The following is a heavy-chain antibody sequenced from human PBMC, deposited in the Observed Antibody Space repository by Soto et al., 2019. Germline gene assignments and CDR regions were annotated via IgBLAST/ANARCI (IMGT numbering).Heavy chain of an antibody. V-gene: IGHV3-30*18. Sequence: QVPLVESGGGVVQPGRSLRLSCAASGFTFRSYGMHWVRQAPGKGLEWVAIISYDGSNTYYADSVKGRFTISRDNSKNTLYLQMNSLRAEDTSVYYCAKEGGLSGSYYISSSYYFDYWGQGTLVTVSS. D-gene: IGHD1-26*01. CDR1: GFTFRSYG. CDR2: ISYDGSNT. J-gene: IGHJ4*02. CDR3: AKEGGLSGSYYISSSYYFDY.